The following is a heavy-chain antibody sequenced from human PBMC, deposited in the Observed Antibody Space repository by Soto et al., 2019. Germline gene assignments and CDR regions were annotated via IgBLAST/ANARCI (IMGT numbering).Heavy chain of an antibody. CDR3: ARDIMAAAPDY. CDR1: GYTFTSYA. D-gene: IGHD6-13*01. J-gene: IGHJ4*02. Sequence: QVQLVQSGAEVKKPGASVKVSCKASGYTFTSYAMHWVRQAPGQRLEWMGWINAGNGNTKYSQKFQGRVTITRDTSATTAYMELSSLRSEDTAVYYCARDIMAAAPDYWGQGTLVTVSS. V-gene: IGHV1-3*01. CDR2: INAGNGNT.